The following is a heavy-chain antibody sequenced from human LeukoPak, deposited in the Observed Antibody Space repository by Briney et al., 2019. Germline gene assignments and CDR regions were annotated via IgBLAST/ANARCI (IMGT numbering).Heavy chain of an antibody. CDR1: GGSFSGYY. CDR3: ARDFYCSSTSCYAFDI. CDR2: INHSGST. Sequence: SETLSLICAVYGGSFSGYYWSWIRQPPGKGLEWIGEINHSGSTNYNPSLKSRVTMSVDTSKNQFSLKLSSVTAADTAVYYCARDFYCSSTSCYAFDIWGQGTMVTVSS. D-gene: IGHD2-2*01. V-gene: IGHV4-34*01. J-gene: IGHJ3*02.